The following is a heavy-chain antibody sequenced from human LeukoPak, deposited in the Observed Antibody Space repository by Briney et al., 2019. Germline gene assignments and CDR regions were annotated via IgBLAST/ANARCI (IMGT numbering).Heavy chain of an antibody. CDR2: ISNSGST. J-gene: IGHJ3*02. Sequence: PSETLSLTCTVSRGSISRYYWSWIRQPPGKGLEWIGYISNSGSTNYNPSLQSRVTISVDRSKNQLSMKLNSVTAADTAVYYCVRLQPNTGEWAFDIWGQGTTVSVS. D-gene: IGHD1-1*01. CDR1: RGSISRYY. V-gene: IGHV4-59*01. CDR3: VRLQPNTGEWAFDI.